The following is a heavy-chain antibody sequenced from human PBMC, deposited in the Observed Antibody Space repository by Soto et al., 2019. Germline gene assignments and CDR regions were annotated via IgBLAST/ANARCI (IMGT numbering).Heavy chain of an antibody. Sequence: QVQLVESGGGVVQPGRSLRLSCAASGFTFSSYGMHWVRQAPGKGLEWVAVIWYDGSNKYYADSVKGRFTISRDNSKNTLDLEMNSLRAEDTAVYYCEREGYGGKENWFDPWGQGTLVTVSS. D-gene: IGHD4-17*01. CDR3: EREGYGGKENWFDP. CDR2: IWYDGSNK. V-gene: IGHV3-33*01. CDR1: GFTFSSYG. J-gene: IGHJ5*02.